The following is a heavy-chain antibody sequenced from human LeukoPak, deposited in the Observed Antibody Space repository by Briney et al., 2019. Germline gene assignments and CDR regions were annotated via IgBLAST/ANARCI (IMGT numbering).Heavy chain of an antibody. Sequence: PGGSLRVSCAASGFTFRTYAMSWVRQAPGGGLEWVSVIFGADTTFYADSVKGRFTISRDNLQNTVNLQMNSLRDDDTAVYYCARGGEILDYWGQGTQVTVSS. V-gene: IGHV3-23*03. D-gene: IGHD3-16*01. J-gene: IGHJ4*02. CDR2: IFGADTT. CDR1: GFTFRTYA. CDR3: ARGGEILDY.